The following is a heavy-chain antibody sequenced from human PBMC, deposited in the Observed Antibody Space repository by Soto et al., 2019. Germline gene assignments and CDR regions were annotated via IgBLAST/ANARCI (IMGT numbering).Heavy chain of an antibody. CDR3: ARDESSGEFEANVWGSYRWFWFDP. D-gene: IGHD3-16*02. CDR2: IYYSGST. Sequence: LSLTCTVSGGSISSGGYYWSWIRQHPGKGLEWIGYIYYSGSTYYNPSLKSRVTISVDTSKNQFSLKLSSVTAADTAVYYCARDESSGEFEANVWGSYRWFWFDPWGQGTLVTVSS. V-gene: IGHV4-31*03. CDR1: GGSISSGGYY. J-gene: IGHJ5*02.